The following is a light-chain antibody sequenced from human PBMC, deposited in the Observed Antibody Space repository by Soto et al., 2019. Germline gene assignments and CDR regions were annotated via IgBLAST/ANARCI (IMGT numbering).Light chain of an antibody. CDR3: HQYNNWPPWT. CDR2: GAS. V-gene: IGKV3-15*01. CDR1: QSVSSN. J-gene: IGKJ1*01. Sequence: EIVMPQSPATLSVSPGERATLSCRASQSVSSNLAWYQQKPGQAPRLLIYGASTRSTGIPARFSGSGSWTECTITISSLQSEDFAVYYWHQYNNWPPWTFGKGTKVESK.